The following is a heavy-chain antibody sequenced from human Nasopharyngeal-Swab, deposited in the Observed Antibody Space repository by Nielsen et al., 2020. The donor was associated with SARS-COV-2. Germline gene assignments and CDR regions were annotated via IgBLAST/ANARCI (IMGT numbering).Heavy chain of an antibody. D-gene: IGHD1-26*01. CDR1: GFTFSSYW. Sequence: GESLKISCAASGFTFSSYWMSWVRQAPGKGLEWVANIKQDGSEKYYVDSVKGRFTISRDNAKNSLYLQMNSLRAEDTAVYYCARLRGSYYYYMDVWGKGTTVTVSS. CDR3: ARLRGSYYYYMDV. V-gene: IGHV3-7*03. J-gene: IGHJ6*03. CDR2: IKQDGSEK.